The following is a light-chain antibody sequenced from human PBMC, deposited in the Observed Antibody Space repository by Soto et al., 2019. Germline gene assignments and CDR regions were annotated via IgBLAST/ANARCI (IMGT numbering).Light chain of an antibody. CDR3: ATWDDSLNVV. CDR2: SND. J-gene: IGLJ3*02. Sequence: QSVLTQSPSASGTPGQRVSISCSGSSSNIGPNTVSWYQHVPGTAPKLLIYSNDQRPSAVPGRFSGSKSGSSASLAISGLQSEDEADYYCATWDDSLNVVFGGGTKLTVL. V-gene: IGLV1-44*01. CDR1: SSNIGPNT.